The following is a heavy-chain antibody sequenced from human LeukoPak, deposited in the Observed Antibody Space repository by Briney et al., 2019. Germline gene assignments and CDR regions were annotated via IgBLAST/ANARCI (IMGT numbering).Heavy chain of an antibody. J-gene: IGHJ2*01. D-gene: IGHD6-19*01. CDR2: TSGYNGDT. V-gene: IGHV1-18*01. Sequence: ASVRVSCKASGYTFTRHGFSWVRQAPGQGLEWMGWTSGYNGDTIYAQKFQGRVTMTKDTSTSTGIMELRSLRSDDTAVYYCARDPSNSSGRYWYIDVWGRGTLVTVSS. CDR3: ARDPSNSSGRYWYIDV. CDR1: GYTFTRHG.